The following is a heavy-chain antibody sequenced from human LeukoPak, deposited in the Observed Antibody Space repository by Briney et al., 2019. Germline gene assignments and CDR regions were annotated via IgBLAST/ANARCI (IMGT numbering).Heavy chain of an antibody. CDR3: ARDHGGDGLFDDY. Sequence: ASVKVSCKASGCTFTGYYMHWVRQAPGQGLEWMGGIIPIFGTANYAQKFQGRVTITADESTSTAYMELSSLRSEDTAVYYCARDHGGDGLFDDYWGQGTLVTVSS. J-gene: IGHJ4*02. CDR1: GCTFTGYY. D-gene: IGHD2-21*02. CDR2: IIPIFGTA. V-gene: IGHV1-69*13.